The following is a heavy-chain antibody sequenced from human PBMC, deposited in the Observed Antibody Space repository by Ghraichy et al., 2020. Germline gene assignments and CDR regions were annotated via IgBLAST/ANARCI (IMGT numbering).Heavy chain of an antibody. CDR1: GFTFSSYA. J-gene: IGHJ4*02. D-gene: IGHD3-22*01. Sequence: LSLTCAASGFTFSSYAMNWVRQAPGKGLEWVSVINGHGGDPNYADSVKGRFTISRDNANNTIYLEMNNLRVEDTAVYYCAKGSSVYDSSGYYRRLDYWGQGTLVTVSS. V-gene: IGHV3-23*01. CDR2: INGHGGDP. CDR3: AKGSSVYDSSGYYRRLDY.